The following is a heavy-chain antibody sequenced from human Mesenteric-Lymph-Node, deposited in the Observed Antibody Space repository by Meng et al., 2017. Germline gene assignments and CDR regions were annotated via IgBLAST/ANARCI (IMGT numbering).Heavy chain of an antibody. CDR2: IYYSGST. CDR3: ARGQRSYSGSYPEWFDP. V-gene: IGHV4-30-4*01. D-gene: IGHD1-26*01. CDR1: GGSISSGDYY. Sequence: GQRSEAGPGLVKPSQTLSLTCTVSGGSISSGDYYWSWIRQPPGKGLEWIGCIYYSGSTYYNPSLKGRVTISVDTSKNQFSLNLSSVTAADTAVYYCARGQRSYSGSYPEWFDPWGQGTLVTVSS. J-gene: IGHJ5*02.